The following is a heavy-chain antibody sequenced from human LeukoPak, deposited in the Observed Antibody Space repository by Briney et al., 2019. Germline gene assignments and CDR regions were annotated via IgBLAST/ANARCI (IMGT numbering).Heavy chain of an antibody. CDR2: IRSKAYGGTT. V-gene: IGHV3-49*04. J-gene: IGHJ4*02. CDR1: GFTFGDYA. CDR3: TRVSLVAASVFFDY. D-gene: IGHD2-15*01. Sequence: GGSLRLSCTSSGFTFGDYAMSWVCQAPGKGLEWVSFIRSKAYGGTTEYAASVKGRLTISRDDSKSIAYLQMNSLKTEDTAVYYCTRVSLVAASVFFDYWGQGSLVTVSS.